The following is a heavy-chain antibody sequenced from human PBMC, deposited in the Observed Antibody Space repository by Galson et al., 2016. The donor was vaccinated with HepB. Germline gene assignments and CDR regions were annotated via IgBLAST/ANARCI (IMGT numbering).Heavy chain of an antibody. D-gene: IGHD3-22*01. V-gene: IGHV7-4-1*02. CDR1: GYTFTLFA. Sequence: SVKVSCKASGYTFTLFAMNWVRQAPGQRPEWLGWIHTNTGNPTYAPGLTGRFVFSLDTSVNTAYLQITNLKSEDTAVYYCAIDVDGSNSFYFDSWGQGTLVTVSS. J-gene: IGHJ4*02. CDR3: AIDVDGSNSFYFDS. CDR2: IHTNTGNP.